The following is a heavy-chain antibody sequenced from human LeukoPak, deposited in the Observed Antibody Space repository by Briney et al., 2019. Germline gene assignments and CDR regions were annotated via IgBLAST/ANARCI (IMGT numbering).Heavy chain of an antibody. CDR2: ISGSGGST. CDR1: GFTFSSYG. CDR3: AKLSGSYYYFDY. V-gene: IGHV3-23*01. D-gene: IGHD1-26*01. J-gene: IGHJ4*02. Sequence: PGGSLRLSCAASGFTFSSYGMSWVRQAPGKGLEWVSAISGSGGSTYYADSVKSRFTISRDNSKNTLYLQMNSLRAEDTAVYYCAKLSGSYYYFDYWGQGTLVTVSS.